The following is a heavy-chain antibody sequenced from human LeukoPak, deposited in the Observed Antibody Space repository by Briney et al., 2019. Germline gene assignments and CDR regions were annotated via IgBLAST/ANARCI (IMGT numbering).Heavy chain of an antibody. CDR1: GYTFTGYY. V-gene: IGHV1-69*04. CDR3: AREPRPTYCGGDCYSGYYFDY. D-gene: IGHD2-21*02. J-gene: IGHJ4*02. CDR2: IIPILGIA. Sequence: SVKVSCKASGYTFTGYYMHWVRQAPGQGLEWMGRIIPILGIANYAQKFQGRVTITADKSTSTAYMELSSLRSEDTAVYYCAREPRPTYCGGDCYSGYYFDYWGQGTLVTVSS.